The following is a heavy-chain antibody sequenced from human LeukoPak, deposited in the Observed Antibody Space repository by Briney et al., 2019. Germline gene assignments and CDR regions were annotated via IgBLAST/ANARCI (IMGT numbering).Heavy chain of an antibody. V-gene: IGHV3-21*01. Sequence: GGSLRLSCAASGFTFSSYSMNWVRQAPGKGLEWVSSISSSSSYIYYADSVKGRFTISRDNAKNSLYLQMNSLRAEDTAVYYCASRRWYLTGIDYWGQGTLVTVSS. D-gene: IGHD2-15*01. CDR1: GFTFSSYS. J-gene: IGHJ4*02. CDR3: ASRRWYLTGIDY. CDR2: ISSSSSYI.